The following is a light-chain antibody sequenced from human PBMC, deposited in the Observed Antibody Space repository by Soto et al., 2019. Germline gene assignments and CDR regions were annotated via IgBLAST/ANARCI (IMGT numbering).Light chain of an antibody. CDR3: QQYGSSVWT. CDR1: QTVPSNY. CDR2: SAS. V-gene: IGKV3-20*01. Sequence: EIVLTQSPGTLSLSPGERATLSCRASQTVPSNYLAWYQQKSGQTPRLLIYSASSRATSIPDRFSGSGSGTDFTLTISRLEPEDSAVYYCQQYGSSVWTFGQGTKVDIK. J-gene: IGKJ1*01.